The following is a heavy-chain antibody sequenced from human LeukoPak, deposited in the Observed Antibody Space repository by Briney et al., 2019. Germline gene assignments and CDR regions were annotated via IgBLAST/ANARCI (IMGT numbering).Heavy chain of an antibody. V-gene: IGHV1-2*02. CDR2: INPNSGGT. Sequence: ASVKVSCKASGYTFTGYYMHWVRQAPGQGLEWMGWINPNSGGTNYAQKFQGKVTMTRDTSISTAYMELSRLRSDDTAVYYCARMESYSDFWSGYSAWGQGTLVTVSS. D-gene: IGHD3-3*01. CDR1: GYTFTGYY. J-gene: IGHJ4*02. CDR3: ARMESYSDFWSGYSA.